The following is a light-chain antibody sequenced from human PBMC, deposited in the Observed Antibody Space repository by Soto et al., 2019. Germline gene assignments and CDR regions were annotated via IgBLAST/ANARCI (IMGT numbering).Light chain of an antibody. CDR1: QRVLYSSNNKNY. J-gene: IGKJ4*01. CDR2: WAS. V-gene: IGKV4-1*01. Sequence: DIVMTQSPDSLAVCLGERATINCKSSQRVLYSSNNKNYLAWYQQKPGQPPKLLIYWASTRESGVPDRFSGSGSGTDFTLTISSLQAEDVAVYYCQQYYSTPRALTFGGGTKVEIK. CDR3: QQYYSTPRALT.